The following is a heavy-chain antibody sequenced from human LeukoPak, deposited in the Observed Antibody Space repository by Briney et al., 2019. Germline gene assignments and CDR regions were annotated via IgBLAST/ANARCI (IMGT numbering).Heavy chain of an antibody. V-gene: IGHV1-8*01. CDR2: MNPNSGNT. Sequence: ASVKVSCKASGYTFTSYDINWVRQATGQGLEWMGWMNPNSGNTGYAQKFQGRVTMTRNTSISTAYMELSSLRSEDTAAYYCARGDYDFWSGPDDFGNWFDPWGQGTLVTVSS. J-gene: IGHJ5*02. CDR1: GYTFTSYD. D-gene: IGHD3-3*01. CDR3: ARGDYDFWSGPDDFGNWFDP.